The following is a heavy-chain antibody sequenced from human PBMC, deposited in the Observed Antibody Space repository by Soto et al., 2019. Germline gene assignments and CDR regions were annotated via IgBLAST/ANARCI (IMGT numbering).Heavy chain of an antibody. CDR3: ARLYCSSTSCYPYYFDY. J-gene: IGHJ4*02. D-gene: IGHD2-2*01. CDR1: GLTFSDYY. V-gene: IGHV3-11*01. Sequence: GGSLRLSCAASGLTFSDYYMSWIRQAPGKGLEWVSYISSSGSTIYYADSVKGRFTISRDNAKNSLYLQMNSLRAEDTAVYYCARLYCSSTSCYPYYFDYWGQGTLVTVSS. CDR2: ISSSGSTI.